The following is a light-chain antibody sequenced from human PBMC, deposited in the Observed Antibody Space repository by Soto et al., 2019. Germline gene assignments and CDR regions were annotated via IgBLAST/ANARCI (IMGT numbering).Light chain of an antibody. J-gene: IGKJ1*01. CDR2: GAS. V-gene: IGKV3-20*01. Sequence: IVLTQSPGTLSLSPGERATLSCWSSQSVSSNYLAWYQQKPGQAPRLLIYGASSRPTGIPDRFSGTWDGTDFTLTISKLEPEDFAVYDCQPYGSSPRVTFRQGTKVEL. CDR3: QPYGSSPRVT. CDR1: QSVSSNY.